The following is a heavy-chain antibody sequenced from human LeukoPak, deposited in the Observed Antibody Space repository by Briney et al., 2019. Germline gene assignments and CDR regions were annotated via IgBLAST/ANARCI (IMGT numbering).Heavy chain of an antibody. D-gene: IGHD1-14*01. Sequence: SETLPLTCTVSGGSISSYYWSWTRQPPGKGLEWIGYIYYSGSTNYNPSLKSRVTISVDTSKNQFSLKLSSVTAADTAVYYCARGGENPDYWGQGTLVTVSS. V-gene: IGHV4-59*01. CDR1: GGSISSYY. CDR3: ARGGENPDY. J-gene: IGHJ4*02. CDR2: IYYSGST.